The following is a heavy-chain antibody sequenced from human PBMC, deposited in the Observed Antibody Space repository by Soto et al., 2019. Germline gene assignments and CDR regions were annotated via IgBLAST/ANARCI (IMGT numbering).Heavy chain of an antibody. J-gene: IGHJ3*02. CDR3: ARDPTAPYDSSAFDI. CDR2: IIPIFGTA. V-gene: IGHV1-69*13. CDR1: GGTFSSYA. D-gene: IGHD3-22*01. Sequence: SVKVSCKASGGTFSSYAISWVRQAPGQGLERMGGIIPIFGTANYAQKFQGRVTIAADESTSTAYMELSSLRSEDTAVYYCARDPTAPYDSSAFDIWGQGTMVTVSS.